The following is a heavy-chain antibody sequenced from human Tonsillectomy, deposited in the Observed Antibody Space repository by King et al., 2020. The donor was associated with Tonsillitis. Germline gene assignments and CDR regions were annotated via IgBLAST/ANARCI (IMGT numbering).Heavy chain of an antibody. V-gene: IGHV3-53*01. CDR1: GFTVSSNY. CDR2: IYSGGST. CDR3: ARGLSIAAHWSDAFDI. D-gene: IGHD6-6*01. J-gene: IGHJ3*02. Sequence: VQLVESGGGLIQPGGSLRLSCAASGFTVSSNYMSWVRQAPGKGLEWVSVIYSGGSTYYADSVKGRFTIPRDNSKNTLYLQMNSLRAEDTAVYYCARGLSIAAHWSDAFDIWGQGTMVTVSS.